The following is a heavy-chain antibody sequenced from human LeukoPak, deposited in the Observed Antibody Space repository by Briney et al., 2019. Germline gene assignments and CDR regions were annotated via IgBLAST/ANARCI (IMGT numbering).Heavy chain of an antibody. CDR1: GFTFSSYA. Sequence: GGSLRLSCAASGFTFSSYAMSWVRQAPGKGLEWVSAISGSGGSTYYADSVKGRFTISRDNSKNTLYLQMNSLRAEDTAVYYCAKIDCGGDCSPNYFDYWGQGTLVTVSS. CDR2: ISGSGGST. D-gene: IGHD2-21*02. V-gene: IGHV3-23*01. CDR3: AKIDCGGDCSPNYFDY. J-gene: IGHJ4*02.